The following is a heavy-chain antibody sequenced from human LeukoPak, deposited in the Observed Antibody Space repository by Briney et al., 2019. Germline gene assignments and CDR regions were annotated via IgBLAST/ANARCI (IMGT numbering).Heavy chain of an antibody. D-gene: IGHD4-23*01. CDR3: AKDEATVVTPGGYYFDY. V-gene: IGHV3-30*18. CDR2: ISYDGSNK. CDR1: GFTFSSYG. J-gene: IGHJ4*02. Sequence: GGSLRLSCAASGFTFSSYGMHWVRQAPGKGLEWVAVISYDGSNKYYADSVKGRFTISRDNSKNTLYLQMNSLRAEDTAVYYCAKDEATVVTPGGYYFDYWGQGTLVTVSS.